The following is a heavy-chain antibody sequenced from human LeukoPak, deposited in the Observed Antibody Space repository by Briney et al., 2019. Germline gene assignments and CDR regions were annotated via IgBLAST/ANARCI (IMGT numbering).Heavy chain of an antibody. V-gene: IGHV3-33*08. J-gene: IGHJ4*02. CDR1: GFTFSSYE. CDR3: ARDTAMVPFDY. CDR2: IWYDGSNK. D-gene: IGHD5-18*01. Sequence: GGSLRLSCAASGFTFSSYEMNWVRQAPGKGLEWVAVIWYDGSNKYYADSVKGRFTISRDNAKNSLYLQMNSLRAEDTAVYYCARDTAMVPFDYWGQGTLVTVSS.